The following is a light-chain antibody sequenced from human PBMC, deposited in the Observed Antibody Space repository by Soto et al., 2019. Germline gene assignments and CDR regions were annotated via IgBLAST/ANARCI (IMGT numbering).Light chain of an antibody. CDR1: HSLMDSDGNTH. J-gene: IGKJ2*01. CDR3: MQGLQTPT. V-gene: IGKV2-28*01. CDR2: LAS. Sequence: DVVMTQSPLSLAVTPGEPASIACRSSHSLMDSDGNTHLDWYLQKPGQSPQLLIYLASNRSSVVPDRFSGSGSGTDFTLKISGVEDEDVGVYYCMQGLQTPTFGQGTQLEIK.